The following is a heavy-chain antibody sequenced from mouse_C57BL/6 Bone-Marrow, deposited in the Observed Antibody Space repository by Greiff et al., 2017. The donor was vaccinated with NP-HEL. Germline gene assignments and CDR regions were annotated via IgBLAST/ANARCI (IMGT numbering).Heavy chain of an antibody. V-gene: IGHV3-6*01. CDR1: GYSITSGYY. CDR2: ISYDGSN. CDR3: ARGGGSNRGYFDV. J-gene: IGHJ1*03. Sequence: ESGPGLVKPSQSLSLTCSVTGYSITSGYYWNWIRQFPGNKLEWMGYISYDGSNNYNPSLKNRISITRDTSKNQFFLKLNSVTTEDTATYYCARGGGSNRGYFDVWGTGTTVTVSS. D-gene: IGHD1-1*02.